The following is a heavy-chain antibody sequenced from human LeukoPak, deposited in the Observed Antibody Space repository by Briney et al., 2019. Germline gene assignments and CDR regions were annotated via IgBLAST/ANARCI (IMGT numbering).Heavy chain of an antibody. CDR1: GYGFTSYW. CDR2: IYPGDSDT. CDR3: ATHVGGYYYDSSGYE. V-gene: IGHV5-51*01. Sequence: GESLKISCKGSGYGFTSYWIGWVRQMPGKGLEWMGIIYPGDSDTRYSPSFQGQVTISADKSISTAYLQWSSLKASDTAMYYCATHVGGYYYDSSGYERVQGTLVTVSS. J-gene: IGHJ4*02. D-gene: IGHD3-22*01.